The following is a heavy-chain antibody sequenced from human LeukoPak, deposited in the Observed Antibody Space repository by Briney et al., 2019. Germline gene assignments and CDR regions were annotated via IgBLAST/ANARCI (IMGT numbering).Heavy chain of an antibody. CDR3: ARDCSSTSCYYYGMDV. J-gene: IGHJ6*02. V-gene: IGHV3-11*01. Sequence: GGSLRLSCAASGLTFSDYYMSWIRQAPGKGLEWVSYISSSGSTIYYADSVKGRFTISRDNAKNSLYLQMNSLRAEDTAVYYCARDCSSTSCYYYGMDVWGQGTTVTVSS. CDR2: ISSSGSTI. D-gene: IGHD2-2*01. CDR1: GLTFSDYY.